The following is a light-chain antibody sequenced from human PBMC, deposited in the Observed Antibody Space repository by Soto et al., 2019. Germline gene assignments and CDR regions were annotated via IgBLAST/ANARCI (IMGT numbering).Light chain of an antibody. Sequence: DIVMTQSPLSSPVTLGQPASISCRSSQSLVHGDGNTYLSWLQQRPGQARRLLIHKISNRVSGVPDRFSGSGAGTEFTLTISRVESEDVGVYYCLQATQFPWTFGQGTRVESK. CDR2: KIS. J-gene: IGKJ1*01. V-gene: IGKV2-24*01. CDR3: LQATQFPWT. CDR1: QSLVHGDGNTY.